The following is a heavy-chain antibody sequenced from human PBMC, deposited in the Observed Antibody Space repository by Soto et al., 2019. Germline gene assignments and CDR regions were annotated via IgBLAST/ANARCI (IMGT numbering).Heavy chain of an antibody. CDR1: GGSISGSY. CDR2: VYYTGST. V-gene: IGHV4-59*01. J-gene: IGHJ4*02. CDR3: ARSVAVPGAHIDY. D-gene: IGHD6-19*01. Sequence: SETLSLTCSVSGGSISGSYWSWIRQSPGKGLEWLGYVYYTGSTNYSPSLRGRVSISVDTSKNEFSLRLSSVTAADTAVYFCARSVAVPGAHIDYWGQGTQVTVSS.